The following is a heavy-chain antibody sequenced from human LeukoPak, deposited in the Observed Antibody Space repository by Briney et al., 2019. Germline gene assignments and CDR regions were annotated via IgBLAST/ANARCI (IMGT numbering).Heavy chain of an antibody. Sequence: GGSLRLSCAASGFTVSSNYMTWVRQAPGKGLEWVANIKQDGSEKYYVDSVKGRFTISRDNAKNSLYLQMNSLRAEDTAVYYCARAGERGYSYGLYYFDYWGQGTLVTVSS. CDR2: IKQDGSEK. V-gene: IGHV3-7*01. CDR3: ARAGERGYSYGLYYFDY. CDR1: GFTVSSNY. D-gene: IGHD5-18*01. J-gene: IGHJ4*02.